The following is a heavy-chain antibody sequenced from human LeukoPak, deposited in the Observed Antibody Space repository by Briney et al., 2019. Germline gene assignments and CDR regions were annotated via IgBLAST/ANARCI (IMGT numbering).Heavy chain of an antibody. V-gene: IGHV3-23*01. D-gene: IGHD2-15*01. CDR1: GFTFSSYA. CDR2: ISGSGGST. Sequence: GASLRLSCAASGFTFSSYAMSWVRQAPGKGLEWVSAISGSGGSTYYADSVKGRFTISRDNSKNTLYLQMNSLRAEDTAVYYCAKDIVVVVAATHDAFDIWGQGTMVTVPS. CDR3: AKDIVVVVAATHDAFDI. J-gene: IGHJ3*02.